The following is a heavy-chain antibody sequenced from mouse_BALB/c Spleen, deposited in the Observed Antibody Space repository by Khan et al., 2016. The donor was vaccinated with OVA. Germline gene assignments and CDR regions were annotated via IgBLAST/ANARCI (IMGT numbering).Heavy chain of an antibody. CDR1: GFTFSRFG. J-gene: IGHJ2*01. CDR3: ARDCNFDY. Sequence: EVQLVESGGGLVQPGGSRKLSCAASGFTFSRFGMHWVRQAPEKGLEWVAYISSGSNTIYYADTVKGRFTISRDNPKKHLFLQMTSLRSEDTAMYYCARDCNFDYWGQGTTLTVSS. V-gene: IGHV5-17*02. CDR2: ISSGSNTI.